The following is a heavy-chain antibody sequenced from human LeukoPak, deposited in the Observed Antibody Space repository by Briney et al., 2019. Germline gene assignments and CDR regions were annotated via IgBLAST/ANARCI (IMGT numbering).Heavy chain of an antibody. CDR1: GFPFSIYS. D-gene: IGHD2-21*01. CDR2: ISSSSSYI. Sequence: GGSLRLSCAVSGFPFSIYSMNWVRQAPGKGLEWVSSISSSSSYIYYADSVKGRFTIYRDNAKNSLYLQMNSLRAEDTAVYYCARVQRLALLGIIDYWGQGTLVTVSS. J-gene: IGHJ4*02. CDR3: ARVQRLALLGIIDY. V-gene: IGHV3-21*01.